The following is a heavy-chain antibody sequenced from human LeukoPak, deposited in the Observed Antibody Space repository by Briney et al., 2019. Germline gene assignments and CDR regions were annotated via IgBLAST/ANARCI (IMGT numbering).Heavy chain of an antibody. D-gene: IGHD1-26*01. V-gene: IGHV3-48*01. CDR3: AKVLSGSQDY. CDR2: LSSSGTTI. CDR1: GFTFSSYS. J-gene: IGHJ4*02. Sequence: GGSLRLSCAASGFTFSSYSMNCVRQAPGKGLEWVSLLSSSGTTIYYADSLMGRFTVSRDNAKNSLYLQMNSLRGEDTAVYYCAKVLSGSQDYWGQGTLVTVFS.